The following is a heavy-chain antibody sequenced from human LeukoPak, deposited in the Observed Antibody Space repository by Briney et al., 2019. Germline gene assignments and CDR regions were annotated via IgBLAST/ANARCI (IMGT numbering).Heavy chain of an antibody. J-gene: IGHJ5*02. Sequence: SETLSLTCTVSGYSISSGYHWGWIRQPPGKGLEWIGSIYHSGSTYYNPSLKSRVTISVDTSKNQFSLKLNSVTAADTAVYYCARDHYRVGCSTTSCYGVDPWGQGTLVTVSS. V-gene: IGHV4-38-2*02. CDR3: ARDHYRVGCSTTSCYGVDP. CDR2: IYHSGST. D-gene: IGHD2-2*01. CDR1: GYSISSGYH.